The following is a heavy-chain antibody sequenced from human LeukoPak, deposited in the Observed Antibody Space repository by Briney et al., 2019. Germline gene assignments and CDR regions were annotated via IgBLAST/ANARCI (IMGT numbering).Heavy chain of an antibody. CDR3: ARAPDVDTAIGFYGMDV. CDR1: GYTFTSYY. V-gene: IGHV1-46*01. CDR2: INPSGGST. D-gene: IGHD5-18*01. Sequence: ASLKVSCKASGYTFTSYYMHWVRQAPGQGLEWMGIINPSGGSTSYAQKFQGRVTMTRDTSTSTVYMELSSLRSEDTAVYYCARAPDVDTAIGFYGMDVWGQGTTVSVSS. J-gene: IGHJ6*02.